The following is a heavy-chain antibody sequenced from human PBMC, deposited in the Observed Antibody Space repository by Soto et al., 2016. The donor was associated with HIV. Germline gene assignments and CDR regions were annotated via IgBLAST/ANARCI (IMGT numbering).Heavy chain of an antibody. V-gene: IGHV3-21*01. CDR1: EFTFRTYS. D-gene: IGHD2-2*01. J-gene: IGHJ4*02. CDR2: ISRSSTYI. CDR3: ARAETYSXSYQD. Sequence: EVQLVESGGGLVKPGESLRLSCTGSEFTFRTYSMNWVRQAPGKGLEWVSSISRSSTYIYYADSVKGRFTISRDNAKNLLYLQMNSLRAEDTAVYYCARAETYSXSYQDWGQGTLVTVSS.